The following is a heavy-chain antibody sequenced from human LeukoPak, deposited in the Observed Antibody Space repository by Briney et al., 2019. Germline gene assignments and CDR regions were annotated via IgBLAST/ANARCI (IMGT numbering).Heavy chain of an antibody. J-gene: IGHJ4*02. D-gene: IGHD3-9*01. Sequence: GALRLSCAASGFTFSSYAMSWVRQAPGKGLEGVSSISSSGGSTYYADAVKGRFTISRGDSKNTMFLQLNSLIAEETAVYYCAKGPRLVQMYYFDYWGQGTLVTVSS. CDR2: ISSSGGST. V-gene: IGHV3-23*01. CDR3: AKGPRLVQMYYFDY. CDR1: GFTFSSYA.